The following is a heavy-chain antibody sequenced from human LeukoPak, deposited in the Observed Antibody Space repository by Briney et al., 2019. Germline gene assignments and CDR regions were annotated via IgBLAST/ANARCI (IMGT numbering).Heavy chain of an antibody. CDR1: GFSLTTYS. V-gene: IGHV3-33*01. J-gene: IGHJ4*02. CDR3: ARDGGSGIDY. Sequence: GGSLRLSGAGSGFSLTTYSTHWLRQAPGKGLEWVAVIWYDGSRKFYGDSVKGRFTVSRDTSENTMYLQMNTLRVDDTAVYYCARDGGSGIDYWGQGTLVTVST. CDR2: IWYDGSRK. D-gene: IGHD3-10*01.